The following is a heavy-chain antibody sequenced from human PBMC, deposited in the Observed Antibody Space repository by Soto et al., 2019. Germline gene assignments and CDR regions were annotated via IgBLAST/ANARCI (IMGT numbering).Heavy chain of an antibody. Sequence: PGGALRLSCAASGFTFSSYGIHWVRQAPGKGLEWVAVISYDGSNKYYADSVKGRFTTSRDNSKNTLYLQMNSLRAEDTAVYYCAKDVVVVPAATWDGMDVWGQGTTVTVSS. CDR3: AKDVVVVPAATWDGMDV. D-gene: IGHD2-2*01. CDR1: GFTFSSYG. CDR2: ISYDGSNK. J-gene: IGHJ6*02. V-gene: IGHV3-30*18.